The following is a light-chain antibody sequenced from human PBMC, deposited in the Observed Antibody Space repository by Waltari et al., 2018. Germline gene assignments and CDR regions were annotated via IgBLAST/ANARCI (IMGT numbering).Light chain of an antibody. Sequence: QSALTQPASVPGSPGHSIPISCTGTRRDVGRYNYVSWYQQHPGKAPKLMIYDVSNRPSGVSNRFSGSKSGNTASLTISGLQAEEEADYYCSSYTSSSTWVFGGGTKLTVL. J-gene: IGLJ3*02. CDR3: SSYTSSSTWV. CDR1: RRDVGRYNY. V-gene: IGLV2-14*03. CDR2: DVS.